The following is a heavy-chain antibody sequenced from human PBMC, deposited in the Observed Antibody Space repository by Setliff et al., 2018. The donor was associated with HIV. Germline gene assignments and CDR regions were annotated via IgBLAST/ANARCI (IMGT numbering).Heavy chain of an antibody. Sequence: KTSETLSLTCTVSGGSISSHYWSWIRQPPGKGLEWIGYIYYSGSTNYNPSLKSRVTISVDWHRNQVSLELRSVTAADTAVYFCARDFTYDNTGSLTGFGMDVWGQGTTVTVSS. V-gene: IGHV4-59*11. J-gene: IGHJ6*02. D-gene: IGHD3-22*01. CDR1: GGSISSHY. CDR2: IYYSGST. CDR3: ARDFTYDNTGSLTGFGMDV.